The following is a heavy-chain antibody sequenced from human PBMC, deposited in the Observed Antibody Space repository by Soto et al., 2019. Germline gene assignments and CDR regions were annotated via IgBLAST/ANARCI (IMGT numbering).Heavy chain of an antibody. J-gene: IGHJ4*02. CDR2: ITHSGTT. D-gene: IGHD2-8*02. CDR3: ARDKITGLFDY. Sequence: SETLSLTCAVYGGSFSVYYWTWIRQPPGTGLQWIGEITHSGTTTYNTSINSRVTISVDTSKNQLPLKLTSVTAADTAVYYCARDKITGLFDYWGQGTLVTVSS. CDR1: GGSFSVYY. V-gene: IGHV4-34*01.